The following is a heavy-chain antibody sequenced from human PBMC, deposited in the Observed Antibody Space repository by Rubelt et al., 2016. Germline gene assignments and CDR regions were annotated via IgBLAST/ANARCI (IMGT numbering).Heavy chain of an antibody. Sequence: ANYAQKFQGRVTITADESTSTAYMELSSLRSEDTAVYYCAKGEGDGYNFYYYYYMDVWGKGTTVTVSS. CDR2: A. D-gene: IGHD5-24*01. J-gene: IGHJ6*03. CDR3: AKGEGDGYNFYYYYYMDV. V-gene: IGHV1-69*01.